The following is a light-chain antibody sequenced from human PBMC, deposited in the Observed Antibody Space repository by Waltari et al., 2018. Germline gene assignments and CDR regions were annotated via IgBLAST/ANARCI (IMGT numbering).Light chain of an antibody. V-gene: IGLV2-23*02. CDR3: CSDAGTTDSVI. Sequence: QSALTQPASVSGSPGQSLTIPCAGTTSDIGSYNLVSWYQQYPGKAPKLIIYEVIHRPSGVSTRFSVSRSGNTASLTISGLQAEDEADYYCCSDAGTTDSVIFGGGTKLTVL. CDR1: TSDIGSYNL. J-gene: IGLJ2*01. CDR2: EVI.